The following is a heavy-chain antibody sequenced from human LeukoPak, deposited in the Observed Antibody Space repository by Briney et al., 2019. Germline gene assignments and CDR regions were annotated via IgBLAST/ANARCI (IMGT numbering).Heavy chain of an antibody. CDR2: IHNSGNS. Sequence: PSETLSLTCSVSGDSISGYYWSWVRQPPGQGLEWIAYIHNSGNSNYNPSLKSRVTISADTSKNQFSLKLSSVTAADTAVYYCARFRFCSGTPCFYDFDYWGQGTLVTVSS. CDR3: ARFRFCSGTPCFYDFDY. D-gene: IGHD2-2*01. V-gene: IGHV4-59*01. J-gene: IGHJ4*02. CDR1: GDSISGYY.